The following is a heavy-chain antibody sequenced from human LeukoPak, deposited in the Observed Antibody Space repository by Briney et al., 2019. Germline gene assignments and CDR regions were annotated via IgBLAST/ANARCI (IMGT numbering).Heavy chain of an antibody. D-gene: IGHD2-21*01. CDR2: INTYKGDT. CDR3: ARESGHCSGDNCFYFFDL. Sequence: ASLKVSCKASGYIVTNYNISWVRQAPGQGLEWMGWINTYKGDTDYAQRFQGRVTMTADRSTNTAYMDSRGLRSDDTAVYYCARESGHCSGDNCFYFFDLWGPGFLLTVSS. V-gene: IGHV1-18*01. J-gene: IGHJ4*02. CDR1: GYIVTNYN.